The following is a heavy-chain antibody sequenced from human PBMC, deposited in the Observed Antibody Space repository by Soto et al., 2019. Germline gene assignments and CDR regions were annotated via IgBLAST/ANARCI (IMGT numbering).Heavy chain of an antibody. CDR2: IYYSGST. Sequence: SETLSLTCTVSGGSISSSSYYWGWIRQPPGKGLEWIGSIYYSGSTYYNPSLKSRVTISVDTSKNQFSLKLSSVTAADTAVYYCARHGPVYSSSWEYFQHWGQGTLVTVSS. CDR1: GGSISSSSYY. J-gene: IGHJ1*01. V-gene: IGHV4-39*01. D-gene: IGHD6-13*01. CDR3: ARHGPVYSSSWEYFQH.